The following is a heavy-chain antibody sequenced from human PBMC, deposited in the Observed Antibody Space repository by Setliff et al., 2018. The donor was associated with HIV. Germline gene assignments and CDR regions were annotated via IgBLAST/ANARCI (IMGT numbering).Heavy chain of an antibody. Sequence: SETLSLTCTVSGGSISSGGYWWAWIRQPPGKELEWIGSIYYSGSTHYNSSLKSRVTMSVDTSKNQFSLNLTSVTAADTAVYYCARSVARDYWYFGHWGRGTLVTVSS. V-gene: IGHV4-39*07. J-gene: IGHJ2*01. CDR3: ARSVARDYWYFGH. D-gene: IGHD6-6*01. CDR1: GGSISSGGYW. CDR2: IYYSGST.